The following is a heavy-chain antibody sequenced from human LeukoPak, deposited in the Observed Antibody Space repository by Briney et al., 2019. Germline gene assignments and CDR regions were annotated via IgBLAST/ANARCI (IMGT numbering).Heavy chain of an antibody. V-gene: IGHV4-4*07. CDR2: ISASGAT. CDR1: GVSIGRHI. CDR3: ARSYCVGECAAGGAFDI. J-gene: IGHJ3*02. Sequence: PSEALSLTCSDPGVSIGRHIGSWVRQPSGEALEWIGRISASGATSSNPSLNSRVTISLDTSRHQFSLKSNSVTAAATAGHYCARSYCVGECAAGGAFDIWGQGTMVTVSS. D-gene: IGHD2-21*01.